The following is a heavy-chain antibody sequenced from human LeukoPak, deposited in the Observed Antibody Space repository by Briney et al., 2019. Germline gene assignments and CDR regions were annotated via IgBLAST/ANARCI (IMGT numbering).Heavy chain of an antibody. J-gene: IGHJ3*02. D-gene: IGHD4-23*01. V-gene: IGHV3-21*01. Sequence: NPGGSLRLSCAASRFTFSTYSMNWVRQAPGKGLEWVSSISSSSSYIYYADSVKGRFTISRDNAKNSLYLQMNSLRAEDTAVYYCARDGYGGTNDAFDIWGQGTMVTVSS. CDR2: ISSSSSYI. CDR1: RFTFSTYS. CDR3: ARDGYGGTNDAFDI.